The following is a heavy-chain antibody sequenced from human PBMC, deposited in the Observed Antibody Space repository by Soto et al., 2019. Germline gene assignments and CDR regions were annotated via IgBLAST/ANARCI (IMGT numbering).Heavy chain of an antibody. V-gene: IGHV3-53*01. J-gene: IGHJ4*02. CDR1: GFSVDNIF. Sequence: GGSLRLSCVASGFSVDNIFMSWVRQAPGKGLQWVSTISDDGRTYYADSVKGRFSLSRDKSRNTLYLRMNRLRVEDTAVYYCSRDHSSGGYDYRGQGSLVTVSS. CDR3: SRDHSSGGYDY. D-gene: IGHD2-8*02. CDR2: ISDDGRT.